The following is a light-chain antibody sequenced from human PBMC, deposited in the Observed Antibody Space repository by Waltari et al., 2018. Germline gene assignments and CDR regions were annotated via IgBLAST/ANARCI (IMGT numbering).Light chain of an antibody. CDR1: SLRSYY. Sequence: SSDLTQDPAVSVALGQTVRITCQGDSLRSYYATWYQQKPGQAPVLVIFGQNKRPSGIPDRFSGSISRNTASLTLTGAQAEDEADYYCCSRDNCGFRHVFGTWTKVTV. CDR2: GQN. CDR3: CSRDNCGFRHV. J-gene: IGLJ1*01. V-gene: IGLV3-19*01.